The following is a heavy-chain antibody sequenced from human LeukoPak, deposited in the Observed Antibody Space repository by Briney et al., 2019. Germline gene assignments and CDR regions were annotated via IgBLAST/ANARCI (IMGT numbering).Heavy chain of an antibody. D-gene: IGHD1-26*01. Sequence: GGSLRLSCAASGFTFSSYDMHWVRQAPGKGLEWVALIRYAGSNKYYADSVKGRFTISRDNSKNTLYLQMNSLRAEDTAVYYCAKPTRGSGSFLIDFWGQGTLVTVSS. CDR1: GFTFSSYD. J-gene: IGHJ4*02. CDR3: AKPTRGSGSFLIDF. CDR2: IRYAGSNK. V-gene: IGHV3-30*02.